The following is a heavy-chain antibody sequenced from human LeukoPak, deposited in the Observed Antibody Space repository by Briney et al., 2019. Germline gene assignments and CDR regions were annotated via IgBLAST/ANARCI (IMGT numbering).Heavy chain of an antibody. Sequence: SETLSLTCAVYGGSFSGYYWSWIRQPPGKGLEWIGEINHSGSTNYNPSLKGRVTISVDTSKNQFSLKLSSVTAADTAVYYCARGLVAVAGRGGYGYWGQGTLVTVSS. J-gene: IGHJ4*02. CDR1: GGSFSGYY. CDR2: INHSGST. D-gene: IGHD6-19*01. V-gene: IGHV4-34*01. CDR3: ARGLVAVAGRGGYGY.